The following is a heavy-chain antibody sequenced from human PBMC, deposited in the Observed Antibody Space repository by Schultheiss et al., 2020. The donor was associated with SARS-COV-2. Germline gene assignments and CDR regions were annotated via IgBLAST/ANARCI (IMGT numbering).Heavy chain of an antibody. CDR3: AREEVGGYYFDY. D-gene: IGHD3-10*01. V-gene: IGHV4-59*12. CDR1: GGSISSYY. Sequence: SETLSLTCTVSGGSISSYYWSWIRQPPGKGLEWIGYIYYSGSTNYNPSLKSRVTISVDTSKNQFSLKLSSVTAADTAVYYCAREEVGGYYFDYWGQGTLVTVSS. CDR2: IYYSGST. J-gene: IGHJ4*02.